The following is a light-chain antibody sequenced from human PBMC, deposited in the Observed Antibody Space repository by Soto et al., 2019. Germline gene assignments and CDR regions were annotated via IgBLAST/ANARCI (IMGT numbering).Light chain of an antibody. CDR1: QSLSSW. V-gene: IGKV1-5*03. J-gene: IGKJ5*01. Sequence: DIQMTQSPSTLSASVGDRVTITCRASQSLSSWLAWYQQKPGKAPKSLIYKASSLESGVPSRFSGSGSGTEFTLTIRSLQPDDFATYYGQQYLSYPITFGQGTRLESK. CDR2: KAS. CDR3: QQYLSYPIT.